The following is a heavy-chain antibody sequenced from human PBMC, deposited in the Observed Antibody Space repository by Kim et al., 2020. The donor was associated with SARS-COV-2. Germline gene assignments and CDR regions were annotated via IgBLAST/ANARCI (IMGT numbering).Heavy chain of an antibody. D-gene: IGHD3-22*01. CDR2: I. V-gene: IGHV3-74*01. J-gene: IGHJ3*02. CDR3: ARGGYPGAFDI. Sequence: IRYPDSVKGRFTISRANAKNTLYLQMNSLRAEDTAVYYCARGGYPGAFDIWGQGTMVTVPS.